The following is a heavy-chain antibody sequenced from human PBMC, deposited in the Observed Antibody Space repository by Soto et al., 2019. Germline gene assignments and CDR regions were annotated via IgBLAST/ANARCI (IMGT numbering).Heavy chain of an antibody. D-gene: IGHD6-13*01. CDR3: VGDSGAKLSSS. CDR2: MNPNSGGT. CDR1: GYTFIGYE. J-gene: IGHJ4*02. Sequence: GASVKVSCKASGYTFIGYEMHWVRQAPGQGLEWMGWMNPNSGGTKNAQKFQGRVTMTRDTSISTAYMELSRLRSDDTAVYYCVGDSGAKLSSSWGQGTLVTVSS. V-gene: IGHV1-2*02.